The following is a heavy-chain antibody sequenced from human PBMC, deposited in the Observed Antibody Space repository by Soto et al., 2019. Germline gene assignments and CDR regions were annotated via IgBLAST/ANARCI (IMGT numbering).Heavy chain of an antibody. J-gene: IGHJ4*02. D-gene: IGHD3-10*01. CDR2: INYDGSST. CDR3: TRGPRPTSVGTGAY. CDR1: GFDFDSYT. V-gene: IGHV3-74*01. Sequence: GGSLRLSCEGSGFDFDSYTMHWVRQAPGKGLVWVSRINYDGSSTDYADSVKGRFTISRDNAKNTLYLQMNTLTAEDTAVYYCTRGPRPTSVGTGAYWGQGTLVTVSS.